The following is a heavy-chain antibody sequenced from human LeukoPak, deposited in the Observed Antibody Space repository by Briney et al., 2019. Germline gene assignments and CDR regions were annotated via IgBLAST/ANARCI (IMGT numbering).Heavy chain of an antibody. V-gene: IGHV1-2*02. CDR2: INPNSGGT. CDR1: GYTFTGYY. Sequence: ASVKVSCKASGYTFTGYYMHWVRQAPGQGLEWMGWINPNSGGTNYAQKFQGRVTMTRDTSISTAYMELSRLRSDDTDVYYCARVGAPKSDAFDIWDQGTMVTVSS. J-gene: IGHJ3*02. D-gene: IGHD1-26*01. CDR3: ARVGAPKSDAFDI.